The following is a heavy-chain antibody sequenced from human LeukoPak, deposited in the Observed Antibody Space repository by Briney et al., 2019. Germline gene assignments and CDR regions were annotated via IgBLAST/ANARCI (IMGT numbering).Heavy chain of an antibody. CDR1: GGSISSGDYY. CDR2: IYYSGST. D-gene: IGHD1-14*01. J-gene: IGHJ1*01. CDR3: ARDRRSGSQGQH. V-gene: IGHV4-30-4*08. Sequence: SQTLSLTCTVSGGSISSGDYYWSWIRQPPGKGLEWIGYIYYSGSTNYNPSLKSRVTISVDTSKNQFSLKLSSVTAADTAVYYCARDRRSGSQGQHWGQGTLVTVSS.